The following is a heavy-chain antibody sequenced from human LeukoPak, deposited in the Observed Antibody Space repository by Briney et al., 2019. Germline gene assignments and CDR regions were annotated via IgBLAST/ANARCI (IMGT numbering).Heavy chain of an antibody. D-gene: IGHD3-22*01. CDR2: ISGSGGST. V-gene: IGHV3-23*01. CDR3: AKGDAYYYDSSDFVYYFDY. Sequence: GGSLRLSCAASGFTFSSYAMSWVRQAPGNGLEWVSAISGSGGSTYYADSVKGRFTISRDNSKNTLYLQMNSLRAEDTAVYYCAKGDAYYYDSSDFVYYFDYWGQGTLVTVSS. J-gene: IGHJ4*02. CDR1: GFTFSSYA.